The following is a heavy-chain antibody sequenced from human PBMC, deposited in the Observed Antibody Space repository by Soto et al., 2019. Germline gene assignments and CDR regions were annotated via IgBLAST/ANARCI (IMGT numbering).Heavy chain of an antibody. CDR3: ARERRGGGMDV. CDR2: IIPILGIA. J-gene: IGHJ6*02. CDR1: GGTFSSYT. V-gene: IGHV1-69*08. Sequence: QVQLVQSGAEVKKPGSSVKVSCKASGGTFSSYTISWVRQAPGQGLEWMGRIIPILGIANYAQKFQGRVTINADKSTSTAYMELSSLRSEDTAVYYCARERRGGGMDVWGQGTTVTVSS. D-gene: IGHD2-15*01.